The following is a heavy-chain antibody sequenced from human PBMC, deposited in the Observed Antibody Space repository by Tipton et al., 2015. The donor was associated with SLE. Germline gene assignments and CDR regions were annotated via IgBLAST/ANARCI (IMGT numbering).Heavy chain of an antibody. D-gene: IGHD3-22*01. Sequence: TLSLTCAVSGYSISSGYYWGWIRPPPGKGLEWIGSIYHSGSTYYNPSLKSRVTISVDTSKNQFSLKLSSVTAADTAVYYCARHDYDSNGYYQHYFDYWGQGTLVTVSS. CDR1: GYSISSGYY. V-gene: IGHV4-38-2*01. CDR3: ARHDYDSNGYYQHYFDY. J-gene: IGHJ4*02. CDR2: IYHSGST.